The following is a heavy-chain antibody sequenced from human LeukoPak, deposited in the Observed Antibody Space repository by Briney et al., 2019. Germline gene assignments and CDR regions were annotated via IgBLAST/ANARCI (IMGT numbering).Heavy chain of an antibody. V-gene: IGHV4-34*01. CDR2: INHSGST. CDR1: GGSFSGYY. J-gene: IGHJ4*02. Sequence: SETLSLTCAVYGGSFSGYYWSWIRQPPGKGLEWIGEINHSGSTNYNPSLKSRVTISVDTSKNQFSLKLSSVTAADTAVYYCGAVTLGKYSFDHWGQGTLVTVSS. CDR3: GAVTLGKYSFDH. D-gene: IGHD1-26*01.